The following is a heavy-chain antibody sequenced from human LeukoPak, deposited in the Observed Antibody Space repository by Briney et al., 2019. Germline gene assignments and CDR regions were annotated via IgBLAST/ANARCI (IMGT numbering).Heavy chain of an antibody. CDR3: ARDIVYLIDEDYG. CDR2: IHTSGSA. Sequence: SETLSLTCSVSGSSFNTYYWSWIRQPAGKGLEWIGRIHTSGSADYSPSLQSRVTISVDMSKKEFSLKLTSVTAADTAVYYCARDIVYLIDEDYGWGQGILVTVPS. V-gene: IGHV4-4*07. D-gene: IGHD4-17*01. CDR1: GSSFNTYY. J-gene: IGHJ4*02.